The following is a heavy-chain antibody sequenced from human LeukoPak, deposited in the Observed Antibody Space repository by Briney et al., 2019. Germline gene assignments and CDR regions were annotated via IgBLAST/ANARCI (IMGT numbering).Heavy chain of an antibody. CDR2: IIPIFGTA. Sequence: SVKVSCKASGGTFSSYAISWVRQAPGQGLEWMGGIIPIFGTANYAQKFQGRVTITADESTSTAYMELSSLRSEDTAVNYCARAGGGYSYGYSDYWGQGTLVTVSS. J-gene: IGHJ4*02. V-gene: IGHV1-69*01. D-gene: IGHD5-18*01. CDR3: ARAGGGYSYGYSDY. CDR1: GGTFSSYA.